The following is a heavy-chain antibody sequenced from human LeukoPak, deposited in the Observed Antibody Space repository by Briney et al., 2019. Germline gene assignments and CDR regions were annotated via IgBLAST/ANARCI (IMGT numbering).Heavy chain of an antibody. Sequence: SETLSLTCTVSGASIGSTTYYWTWIRQPPGKGLEWIGTIYYTGSTYYNPSLKSRVTISVDTSKNHFSLKVTSVTAADTAVYFCAPHQDRYGPLDYWGQGARVPVSS. CDR2: IYYTGST. J-gene: IGHJ4*02. CDR3: APHQDRYGPLDY. CDR1: GASIGSTTYY. D-gene: IGHD5-18*01. V-gene: IGHV4-39*02.